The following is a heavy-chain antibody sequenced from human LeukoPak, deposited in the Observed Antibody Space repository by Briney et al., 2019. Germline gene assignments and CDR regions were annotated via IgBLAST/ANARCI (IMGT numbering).Heavy chain of an antibody. CDR1: GFTFDDYG. J-gene: IGHJ6*03. Sequence: PGGSLRLSCAASGFTFDDYGMSWVRQAPGKGLEWVSGINWNGGSTGYADSVKGRFTISRDNAKNSLYLQMNSLRAEDTALYYCARDNYDILTGYLYYYYYMDVWGKGTMVTVSS. V-gene: IGHV3-20*04. CDR3: ARDNYDILTGYLYYYYYMDV. D-gene: IGHD3-9*01. CDR2: INWNGGST.